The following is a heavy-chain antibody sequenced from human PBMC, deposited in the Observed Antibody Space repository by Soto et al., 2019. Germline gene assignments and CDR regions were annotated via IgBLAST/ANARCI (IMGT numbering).Heavy chain of an antibody. CDR1: GFTFDDYA. J-gene: IGHJ4*02. V-gene: IGHV3-9*01. D-gene: IGHD6-13*01. Sequence: PGGSLRLSCAASGFTFDDYAMHWVRQAPGRGLEWVSGISWNSGNIAYADSVKGRFTISRDNAKNSLFLQMNSLRAEDTAFYYCEKPPVGYSSTTFDYGGKGTLVTAPS. CDR2: ISWNSGNI. CDR3: EKPPVGYSSTTFDY.